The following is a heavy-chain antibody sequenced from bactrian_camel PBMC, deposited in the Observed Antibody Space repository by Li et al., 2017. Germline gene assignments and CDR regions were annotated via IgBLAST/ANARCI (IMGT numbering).Heavy chain of an antibody. CDR3: AAIYGSRCRGSAG. D-gene: IGHD6*01. CDR1: GYTYSGYC. CDR2: ANMDGSG. V-gene: IGHV3S9*01. Sequence: HVQLVESGGGSVQAGGSLRLSCVASGYTYSGYCMGWTRQAPGKEREVVACANMDGSGVYVDSVKGRFTISKYSAKNTVHLEMNSLKPEDTAEYYCAAIYGSRCRGSAGWGQGTQVTVS. J-gene: IGHJ4*01.